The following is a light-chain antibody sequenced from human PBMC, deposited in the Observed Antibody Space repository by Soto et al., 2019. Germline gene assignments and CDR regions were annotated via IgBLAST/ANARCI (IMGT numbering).Light chain of an antibody. J-gene: IGKJ1*01. CDR1: QSVSSN. V-gene: IGKV3-15*01. CDR3: QQYDDWPPWT. Sequence: EITMTQSPATLSVSPGERATLSCRASQSVSSNLAWYQQKAGQAPRLLIYAASTRATGIPARFSGSGSGTEFTLTLNSLQSEDFAVYFCQQYDDWPPWTFGQGTKVEIK. CDR2: AAS.